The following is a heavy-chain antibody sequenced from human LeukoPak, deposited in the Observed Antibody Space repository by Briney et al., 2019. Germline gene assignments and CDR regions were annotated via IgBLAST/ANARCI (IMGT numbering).Heavy chain of an antibody. D-gene: IGHD3-9*01. J-gene: IGHJ4*02. V-gene: IGHV3-7*01. CDR2: IKQDGSEK. CDR1: GFTFSSYW. CDR3: ARALYFDWDDFDY. Sequence: GGSLRLSCAASGFTFSSYWMSWVRQAPGKGLEWVANIKQDGSEKYYVDSVKGRFTISRDNAKNSLYLQMNSLRAEDTAVYYCARALYFDWDDFDYWGQGTLVTVSS.